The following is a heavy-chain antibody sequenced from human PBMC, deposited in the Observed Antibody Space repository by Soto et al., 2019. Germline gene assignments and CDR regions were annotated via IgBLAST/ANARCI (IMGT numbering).Heavy chain of an antibody. CDR3: AKRLYGDYGDYYYYGMDV. J-gene: IGHJ6*02. V-gene: IGHV3-23*01. Sequence: QPGGSLRLSCAASGVTFSSYAMSWVRQAPGKGLEWVSAISGSGGSTYYADSVKGRFTISRDNSKNTLYLQMNSLRAEDTAVYYCAKRLYGDYGDYYYYGMDVWGQGTTVPVSS. CDR2: ISGSGGST. D-gene: IGHD4-17*01. CDR1: GVTFSSYA.